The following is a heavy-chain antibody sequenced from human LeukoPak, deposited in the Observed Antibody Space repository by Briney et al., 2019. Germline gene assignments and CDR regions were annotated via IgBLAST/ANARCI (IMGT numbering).Heavy chain of an antibody. CDR2: INHSGST. CDR3: ARGPYYYGSGSSGAFDY. CDR1: GGSFSGYY. J-gene: IGHJ4*02. D-gene: IGHD3-10*01. Sequence: SETLSLTCAVYGGSFSGYYWSWLRQPPGKGLEWIGEINHSGSTNYNPSLKSRVTISVATSKNQFSLKLSSVTAADTAVYYCARGPYYYGSGSSGAFDYWGQGTLVTVSS. V-gene: IGHV4-34*01.